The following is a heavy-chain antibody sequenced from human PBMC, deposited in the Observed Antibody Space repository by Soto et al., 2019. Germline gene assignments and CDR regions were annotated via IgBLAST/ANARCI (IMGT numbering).Heavy chain of an antibody. V-gene: IGHV5-51*01. J-gene: IGHJ6*02. Sequence: EVQLVQSGAEVKKPGESLKISCKGSGYSFTSYWIGWVRQMPGKGLEWMGIIYPGDSDTRYSPSFQGQVTISADKSISPAYLQRSSLKASDTAMYYCARLSAADSYYYYGMDVWGQGTTVTVSS. CDR2: IYPGDSDT. CDR1: GYSFTSYW. D-gene: IGHD6-13*01. CDR3: ARLSAADSYYYYGMDV.